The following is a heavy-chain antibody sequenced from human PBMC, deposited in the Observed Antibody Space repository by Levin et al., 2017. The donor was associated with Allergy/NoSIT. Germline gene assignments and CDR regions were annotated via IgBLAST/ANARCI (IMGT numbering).Heavy chain of an antibody. D-gene: IGHD3-10*01. CDR3: ARGTYYYGSGTYYKELDI. CDR2: ISTSTSTI. CDR1: GFTFSSYS. Sequence: QAGGSLRLSCAASGFTFSSYSMNWVRQAPGKGLEWVSYISTSTSTIYYADSVKGRFTISRDNAKNSLYLQMNSLRAEDTAVYYCARGTYYYGSGTYYKELDIWGQGTMVTVSS. J-gene: IGHJ3*02. V-gene: IGHV3-48*04.